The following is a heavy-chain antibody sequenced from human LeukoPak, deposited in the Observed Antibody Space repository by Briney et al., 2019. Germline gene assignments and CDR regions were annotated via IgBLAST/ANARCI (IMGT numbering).Heavy chain of an antibody. CDR2: IIPMFGTA. CDR1: GGTFSSYA. D-gene: IGHD4/OR15-4a*01. J-gene: IGHJ4*02. Sequence: WASVKVSCKASGGTFSSYAISWVRQATGQGLEWMGGIIPMFGTANYAQKFQGRVTITADESTSTAYMELSSLKSEDTAVYYCARRAGAYSHPYDYWGQGTLVTVSS. CDR3: ARRAGAYSHPYDY. V-gene: IGHV1-69*01.